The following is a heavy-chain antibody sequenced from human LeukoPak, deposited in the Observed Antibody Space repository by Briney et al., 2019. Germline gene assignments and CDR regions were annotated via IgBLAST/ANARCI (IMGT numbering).Heavy chain of an antibody. CDR2: ISYDGSNK. CDR1: GFTFSSYG. D-gene: IGHD5-24*01. J-gene: IGHJ4*02. V-gene: IGHV3-30*03. CDR3: ATGSRDGYDDY. Sequence: GGSLRLSCAASGFTFSSYGMHWVRQAPGKRLEWVAVISYDGSNKYYADSVKGRFTISRDNSKNTLYLQMNSLRAEDTAVYYCATGSRDGYDDYWGQGTLVTVPS.